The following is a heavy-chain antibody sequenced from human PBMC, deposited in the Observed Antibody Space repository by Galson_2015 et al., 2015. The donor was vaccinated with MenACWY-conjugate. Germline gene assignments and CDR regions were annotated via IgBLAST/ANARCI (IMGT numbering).Heavy chain of an antibody. Sequence: SLRLSCAASGFTFSTYGMHWVRQAPGKGLEWVSAISGSGGSTYYADSVKGRFTISRDNSKNTLYLQMNSLRAEDTAVYYCAKVGGSGSFYYYYYGMDVWGQGTTVTVSS. CDR2: ISGSGGST. CDR3: AKVGGSGSFYYYYYGMDV. D-gene: IGHD3-10*01. CDR1: GFTFSTYG. J-gene: IGHJ6*02. V-gene: IGHV3-23*01.